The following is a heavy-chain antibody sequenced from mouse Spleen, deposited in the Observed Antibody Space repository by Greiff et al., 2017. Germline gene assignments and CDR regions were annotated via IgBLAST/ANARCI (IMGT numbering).Heavy chain of an antibody. V-gene: IGHV1-61*01. Sequence: QVQLQQPGAELVRPGSSVKLSCKASGYTFTSYWMDWVKQRPGQGLEWIGNIYPSDSETHYNQKFKDKATLTVHKSSSTAYMQLSSLTSEDSAVYYCARSGGRGYFDYWGQGTTLTVSS. CDR1: GYTFTSYW. CDR2: IYPSDSET. D-gene: IGHD3-1*01. J-gene: IGHJ2*01. CDR3: ARSGGRGYFDY.